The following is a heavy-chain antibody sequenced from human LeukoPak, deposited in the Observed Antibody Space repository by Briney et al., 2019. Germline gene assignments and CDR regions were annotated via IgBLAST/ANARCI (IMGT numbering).Heavy chain of an antibody. J-gene: IGHJ4*02. CDR1: GFTFSSYW. CDR2: INSDGSST. Sequence: GGSLRLSCAASGFTFSSYWMHWVRQAPGKGLVWVSRINSDGSSTIYADSVKGRFTISRDNAKNTLYLQMNSLRAEDTAVYYCAKDRAPYYYDSSGYTDYWGQGTLVTVSS. D-gene: IGHD3-22*01. V-gene: IGHV3-74*01. CDR3: AKDRAPYYYDSSGYTDY.